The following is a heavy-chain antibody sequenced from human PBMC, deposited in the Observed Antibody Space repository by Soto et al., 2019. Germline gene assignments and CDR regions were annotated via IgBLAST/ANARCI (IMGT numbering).Heavy chain of an antibody. CDR1: GYTFTSYD. CDR2: MNTNNGYT. V-gene: IGHV1-8*01. J-gene: IGHJ6*04. CDR3: AREWSAAGNYYGREV. D-gene: IGHD6-13*01. Sequence: ASVNVSCKTSGYTFTSYDINWVRQASGQGLEWVGWMNTNNGYTAYAPKFQGRVTVTRNTSIRTVYMELSSLRSEDTAVYYCAREWSAAGNYYGREVWGKGTTVTVSS.